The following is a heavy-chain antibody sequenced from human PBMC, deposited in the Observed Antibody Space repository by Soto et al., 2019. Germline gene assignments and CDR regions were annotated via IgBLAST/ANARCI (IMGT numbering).Heavy chain of an antibody. D-gene: IGHD3-10*01. CDR3: ARHGFGSLHGLVDV. V-gene: IGHV4-59*08. J-gene: IGHJ6*02. Sequence: QVQLQESGPGLVKPSETLSLTCTVSGGSITNYYCSWFRQPPGKGLEWIGYIQYSGYSAYNLSLKRRVTMSMDTSKTQLSLMLESVTATDPAVYYCARHGFGSLHGLVDVWGQGTTVIVSS. CDR2: IQYSGYS. CDR1: GGSITNYY.